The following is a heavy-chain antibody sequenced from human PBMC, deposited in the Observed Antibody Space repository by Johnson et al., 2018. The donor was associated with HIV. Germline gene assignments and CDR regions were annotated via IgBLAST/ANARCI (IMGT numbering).Heavy chain of an antibody. J-gene: IGHJ3*02. CDR1: GFTFSSYA. Sequence: VQLVESGGGLVQPGGSLRLSCAASGFTFSSYAMSWVRQAPGKGLEWVAFISYDGSNKYYADSVKGRFTISRDNSKNTLYLQMNTLRPEDTTVYYCARAYSYGVFDIWGQGTMVTVSS. D-gene: IGHD5-18*01. CDR2: ISYDGSNK. CDR3: ARAYSYGVFDI. V-gene: IGHV3-30*14.